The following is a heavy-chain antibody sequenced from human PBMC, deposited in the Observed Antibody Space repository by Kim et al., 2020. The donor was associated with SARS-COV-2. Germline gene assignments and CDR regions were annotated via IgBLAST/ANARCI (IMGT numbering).Heavy chain of an antibody. CDR3: ARAAASLVSWFDP. V-gene: IGHV3-33*01. J-gene: IGHJ5*02. D-gene: IGHD6-25*01. Sequence: AGTVKGRFTISRANSKNTLYLQRISLRAADTAVYSCARAAASLVSWFDPWGQGTLVTVSS.